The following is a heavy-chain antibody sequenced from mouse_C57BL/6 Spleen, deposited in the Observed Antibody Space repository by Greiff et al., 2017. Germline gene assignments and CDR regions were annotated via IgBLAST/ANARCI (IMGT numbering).Heavy chain of an antibody. Sequence: EVQLQESGPVLVKPGASVKMSCKASGYTFTDYYMNWVKQSHGKSLEWIGVINPYNGGTSYNQKFKGKATLTVDKSSSTAYMELNSLTSEDSAVYYCARGITTVVASRYFDVWGTGTTVTVSS. D-gene: IGHD1-1*01. CDR1: GYTFTDYY. CDR3: ARGITTVVASRYFDV. J-gene: IGHJ1*03. V-gene: IGHV1-19*01. CDR2: INPYNGGT.